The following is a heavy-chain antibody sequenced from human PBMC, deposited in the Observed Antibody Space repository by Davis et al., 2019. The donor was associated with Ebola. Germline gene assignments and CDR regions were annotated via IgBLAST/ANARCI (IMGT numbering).Heavy chain of an antibody. Sequence: GESLKISCTASEYTFTSHWFGWVRQMPGKGLEGMGNIYSADSDTRYSPSFQGQVTISADKSISTAYLQWSSLKASDTAMYYCARLGEGGITIFGGVPTGYFDLWGRGTLVTVSS. CDR3: ARLGEGGITIFGGVPTGYFDL. D-gene: IGHD3-3*01. V-gene: IGHV5-51*01. CDR2: IYSADSDT. J-gene: IGHJ2*01. CDR1: EYTFTSHW.